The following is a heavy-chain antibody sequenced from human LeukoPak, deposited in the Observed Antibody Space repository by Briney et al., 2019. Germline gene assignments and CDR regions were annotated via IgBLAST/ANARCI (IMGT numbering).Heavy chain of an antibody. D-gene: IGHD4-11*01. CDR2: IYHSGST. CDR3: AGPSSTVTTFDY. V-gene: IGHV4-38-2*01. Sequence: SETLSLTCAVSGYSISSGYYWGWIRQPPGKGLEWIGSIYHSGSTYYNPSLKSRVTISVGTSKNQFSLKLSSVTAADTAVYYCAGPSSTVTTFDYWGQGTLVTVSS. CDR1: GYSISSGYY. J-gene: IGHJ4*02.